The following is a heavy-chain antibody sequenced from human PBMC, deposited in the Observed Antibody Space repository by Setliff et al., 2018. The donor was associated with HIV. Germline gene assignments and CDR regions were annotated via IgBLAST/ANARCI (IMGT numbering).Heavy chain of an antibody. CDR3: SSGYWGMDV. CDR2: ISSHIGKNT. J-gene: IGHJ6*03. Sequence: GGSLRLSCAASGFSFRDYYMNWIRQAPGKGLEWVSYISSHIGKNTNYADSVKGRFTISRDNTNNLLYLQMNSLRAEDTAIYYDSSGYWGMDVWGKGTTVTVSS. D-gene: IGHD3-22*01. V-gene: IGHV3-11*04. CDR1: GFSFRDYY.